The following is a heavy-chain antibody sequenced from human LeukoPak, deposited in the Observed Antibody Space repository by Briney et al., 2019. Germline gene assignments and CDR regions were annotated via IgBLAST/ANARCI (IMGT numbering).Heavy chain of an antibody. Sequence: SGGSLRLSCAASGFTFSSYGMHWVRQAPGKGLEWVAVLWYDGSNKYYADSVKGRFTIYRDNSKNTLYLQMNSLRAEDTAVYYCARGVGGYNPRPLDYWGQGTLVTVSS. CDR2: LWYDGSNK. J-gene: IGHJ4*02. CDR3: ARGVGGYNPRPLDY. V-gene: IGHV3-33*01. D-gene: IGHD5-24*01. CDR1: GFTFSSYG.